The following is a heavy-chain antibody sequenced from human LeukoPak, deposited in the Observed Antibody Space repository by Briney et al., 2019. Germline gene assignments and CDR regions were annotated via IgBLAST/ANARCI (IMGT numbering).Heavy chain of an antibody. V-gene: IGHV3-30-3*01. CDR3: ARDGLVAPQAFDI. CDR2: ISYDGSNK. J-gene: IGHJ3*02. CDR1: GFTFSSYA. D-gene: IGHD5-12*01. Sequence: PGGSLRLSCAASGFTFSSYAMHWVRQAPGKGLEWVAVISYDGSNKYYADSVKGRFTISRDNSKNTLYLQMNSLRAEDTAVYYCARDGLVAPQAFDIWGQGTMVTVSS.